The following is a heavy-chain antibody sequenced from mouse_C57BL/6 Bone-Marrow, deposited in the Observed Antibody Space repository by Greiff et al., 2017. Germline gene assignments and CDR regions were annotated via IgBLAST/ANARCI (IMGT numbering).Heavy chain of an antibody. Sequence: QVQLQQPGAELVKPGASVKLSCKASGYTFTSYWMQWVKQRPGQGLEWIGEIDPSDSYTNYNQKFKGKATLTVDTSSSTAYMQLSSLTSEDSAVDYCAREGWYFDVWGTGTTVTVAS. CDR1: GYTFTSYW. V-gene: IGHV1-50*01. CDR2: IDPSDSYT. J-gene: IGHJ1*03. CDR3: AREGWYFDV.